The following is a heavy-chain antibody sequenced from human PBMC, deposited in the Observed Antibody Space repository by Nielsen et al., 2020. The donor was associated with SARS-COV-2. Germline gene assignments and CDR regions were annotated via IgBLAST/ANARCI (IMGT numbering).Heavy chain of an antibody. CDR1: GHIFTSNY. J-gene: IGHJ5*02. Sequence: ASVKVSCKASGHIFTSNYIHWVRQAPAQGLEWMGIINPSDGDTTYAQRFQGRVTMTRDTSTSTVYMELSSLRSDDTAVYYCAGGWPARLDPWGQGTPVTVSS. CDR2: INPSDGDT. CDR3: AGGWPARLDP. V-gene: IGHV1-46*01. D-gene: IGHD2-15*01.